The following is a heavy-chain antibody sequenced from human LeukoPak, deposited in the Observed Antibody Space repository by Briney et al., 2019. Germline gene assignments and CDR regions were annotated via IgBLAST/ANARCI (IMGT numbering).Heavy chain of an antibody. D-gene: IGHD3-22*01. CDR2: IIPIFGTA. CDR3: ARDLRTYYYEISGLSLFDY. Sequence: ASVKVSCKASGGTFSSYAISWVRQAPGQGLEWMGGIIPIFGTANYAQKFQGRVTITADESTSTAYMELSSLRSEDTAVYYCARDLRTYYYEISGLSLFDYWGQGTLVTVSS. CDR1: GGTFSSYA. J-gene: IGHJ4*02. V-gene: IGHV1-69*13.